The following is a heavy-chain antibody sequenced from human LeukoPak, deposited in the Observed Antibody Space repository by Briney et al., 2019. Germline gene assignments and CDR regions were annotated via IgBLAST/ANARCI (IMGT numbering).Heavy chain of an antibody. CDR2: INHSGST. CDR1: GVSFSGYY. CDR3: ARGYSGYDAFDY. V-gene: IGHV4-34*01. J-gene: IGHJ4*02. Sequence: SETLSLTCAVYGVSFSGYYWSWIRQPPGKGLEWIGEINHSGSTNYNPPLKSRVTISVDTSKNQFSLKLSSVTAADTAVYYCARGYSGYDAFDYWGQGTLVTVSS. D-gene: IGHD5-12*01.